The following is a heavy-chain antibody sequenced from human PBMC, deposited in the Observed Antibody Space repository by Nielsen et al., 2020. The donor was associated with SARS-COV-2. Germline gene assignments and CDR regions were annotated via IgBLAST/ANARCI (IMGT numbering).Heavy chain of an antibody. J-gene: IGHJ6*02. CDR1: GFTFDDYA. CDR3: ARDSLVFGGMDV. V-gene: IGHV3-9*01. D-gene: IGHD3-10*02. Sequence: SLKISCAASGFTFDDYAMHWVRQAPGKGLEWVSGISWNSGSIGYADSVKGRFTISRDNAKNSLYLQMNSLRAEDTALYYCARDSLVFGGMDVWGQGTTVTVSS. CDR2: ISWNSGSI.